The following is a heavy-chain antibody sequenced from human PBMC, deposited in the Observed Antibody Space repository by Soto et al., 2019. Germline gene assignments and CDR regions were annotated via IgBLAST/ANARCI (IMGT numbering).Heavy chain of an antibody. CDR3: AKESHAWLPERYYFDY. D-gene: IGHD6-19*01. Sequence: QVQLVESGGGVVQPGRSLRLSCAASGFTLSSYGMHWVRQAPGKGLEWVAVISYDGSNKYYADSVKGRFTISRDNSKNTLYLPMNSLRAEDTAVYYCAKESHAWLPERYYFDYWGQGTLVTVSS. CDR1: GFTLSSYG. V-gene: IGHV3-30*18. CDR2: ISYDGSNK. J-gene: IGHJ4*02.